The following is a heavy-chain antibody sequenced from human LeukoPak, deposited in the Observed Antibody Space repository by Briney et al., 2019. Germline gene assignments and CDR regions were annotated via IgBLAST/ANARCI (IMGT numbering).Heavy chain of an antibody. CDR2: ISSSSSYI. CDR1: GFTFSTYS. CDR3: ARGIYYDSSGYLGPDWFDP. Sequence: SGGSLRLSCAASGFTFSTYSMNWVRQAPGKGLEWVSSISSSSSYIYYADSVKGRFTISGDNAKNSLYLQMNSLRAEDTAVYYCARGIYYDSSGYLGPDWFDPWGQGTLVTVSS. D-gene: IGHD3-22*01. J-gene: IGHJ5*02. V-gene: IGHV3-21*01.